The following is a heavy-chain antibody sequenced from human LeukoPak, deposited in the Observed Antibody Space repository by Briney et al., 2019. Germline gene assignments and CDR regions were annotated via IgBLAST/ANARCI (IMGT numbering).Heavy chain of an antibody. J-gene: IGHJ4*02. Sequence: ASVKVSCKASGYTFTGYYMHLVRQAPGQGLEWMGRINPNRGGTNYAQKFQGRVTMTRDTSISTAYMELSRLRSDDTPVYYCARISVVVVVAASEVDYWGQGTLVTVSS. V-gene: IGHV1-2*06. CDR2: INPNRGGT. CDR1: GYTFTGYY. D-gene: IGHD2-15*01. CDR3: ARISVVVVVAASEVDY.